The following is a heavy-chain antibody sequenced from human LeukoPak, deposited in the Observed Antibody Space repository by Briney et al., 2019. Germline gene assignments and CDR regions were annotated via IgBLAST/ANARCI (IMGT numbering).Heavy chain of an antibody. Sequence: GGSLRLSCVTSGFSFNTYWMHWVRQAPGKGLVWVSRLTPDGRNTDYADFVKGRFTISRDNAKNTVFLQMNSLRVEDTAVYYCVRGGNGHTPGQFDLWGQGALVTVSS. CDR3: VRGGNGHTPGQFDL. J-gene: IGHJ5*02. CDR1: GFSFNTYW. V-gene: IGHV3-74*01. D-gene: IGHD1-1*01. CDR2: LTPDGRNT.